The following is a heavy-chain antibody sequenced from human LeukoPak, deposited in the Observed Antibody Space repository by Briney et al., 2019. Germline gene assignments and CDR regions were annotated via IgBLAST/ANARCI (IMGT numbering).Heavy chain of an antibody. J-gene: IGHJ5*02. V-gene: IGHV4-34*01. D-gene: IGHD1-26*01. Sequence: PSETLSLTCAVYGGSFSGYYWSWIRQPPGKGLEWIGEINHSGSTNYNPSLKSRVTISVDTSKNQLSLKLTSVTAADTAVYYCARGDVGATAVPFDPWGQGTLVTVSS. CDR3: ARGDVGATAVPFDP. CDR1: GGSFSGYY. CDR2: INHSGST.